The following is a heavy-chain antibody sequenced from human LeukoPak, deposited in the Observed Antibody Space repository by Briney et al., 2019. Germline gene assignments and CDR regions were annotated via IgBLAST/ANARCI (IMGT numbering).Heavy chain of an antibody. CDR3: VRDRTTITRASFAY. Sequence: GGSLRLSCAASGFTFSSYAMHWVRQAPGKGLEWVAVISYDGSNKYYADSVKGRFTISRDNSKNTLYLQMNSLRAEDTAVYYCVRDRTTITRASFAYWGRGTLVTVSS. V-gene: IGHV3-30-3*01. D-gene: IGHD5-12*01. CDR1: GFTFSSYA. CDR2: ISYDGSNK. J-gene: IGHJ4*02.